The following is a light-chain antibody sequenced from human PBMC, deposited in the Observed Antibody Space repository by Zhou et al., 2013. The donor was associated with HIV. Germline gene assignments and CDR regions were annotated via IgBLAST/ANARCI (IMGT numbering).Light chain of an antibody. CDR1: QGISSS. CDR3: QLFNSNPQEFT. Sequence: AAQLTQSPSSLSASVGDTVTMACRASQGISSSLAWFQQRPGKPPSLLIYDASTLHHDIPSRFRGSGSGTYFTLTIRSLLPEDFATYCCQLFNSNPQEFTFGQGTKLEIK. CDR2: DAS. V-gene: IGKV1-13*02. J-gene: IGKJ2*01.